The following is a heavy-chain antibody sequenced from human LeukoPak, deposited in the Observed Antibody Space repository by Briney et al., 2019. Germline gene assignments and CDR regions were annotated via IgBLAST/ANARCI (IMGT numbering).Heavy chain of an antibody. Sequence: ASVKVSCTTSGYTFTGYYMHWVRQAPGQGLEWMGWINPNSGGTNYAQKFQGRVTMTRDTSISTAYMELSRLRSDDTAVYYCARDSRYYYDSSGYYDYWGQGTLVTVSS. V-gene: IGHV1-2*02. CDR3: ARDSRYYYDSSGYYDY. CDR2: INPNSGGT. D-gene: IGHD3-22*01. CDR1: GYTFTGYY. J-gene: IGHJ4*02.